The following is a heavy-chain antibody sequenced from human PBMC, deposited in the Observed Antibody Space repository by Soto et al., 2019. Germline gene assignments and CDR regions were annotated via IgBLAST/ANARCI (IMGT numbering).Heavy chain of an antibody. CDR1: GGSFSGYY. D-gene: IGHD2-8*02. Sequence: PSETLSLTCAVYGGSFSGYYWTWIRQPPGTGLEWIGEINHSGSTNYNPSLKSRVTISVDTSKNQFSLKLTSVTAADTAVYYCARAKITGLSDSWGHGTLVTVSS. CDR2: INHSGST. CDR3: ARAKITGLSDS. J-gene: IGHJ5*01. V-gene: IGHV4-34*01.